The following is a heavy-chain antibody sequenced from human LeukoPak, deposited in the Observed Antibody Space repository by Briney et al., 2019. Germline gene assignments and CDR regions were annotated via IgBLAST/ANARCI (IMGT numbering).Heavy chain of an antibody. CDR3: AKALFGVVIKYYFDY. V-gene: IGHV3-33*06. D-gene: IGHD3-3*01. CDR1: GFTFSSYG. Sequence: GGSLRLSCAASGFTFSSYGMHWVRQAPGKGLEWVAVIWYDGSNKYYADSVKGRFTISRDNSKNTLYLQMNSLRAEDTAVYCCAKALFGVVIKYYFDYWGQGTLVTVSS. CDR2: IWYDGSNK. J-gene: IGHJ4*02.